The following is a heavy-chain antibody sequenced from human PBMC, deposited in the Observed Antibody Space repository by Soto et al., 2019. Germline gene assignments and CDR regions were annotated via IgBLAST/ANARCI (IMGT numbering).Heavy chain of an antibody. CDR1: GGSISSGDYY. V-gene: IGHV4-30-4*01. CDR2: IYYSGST. Sequence: QVQLQESGPGLVKPSQTLSLTCTVSGGSISSGDYYWSWIRQPPGKGLEWIGYIYYSGSTYYNPSLKIRVTIPVDTSKNQFSLKLSSVTAADTAVYYYASVAAAGTWWAEYFQHWGQGTLVTVSS. J-gene: IGHJ1*01. D-gene: IGHD6-13*01. CDR3: ASVAAAGTWWAEYFQH.